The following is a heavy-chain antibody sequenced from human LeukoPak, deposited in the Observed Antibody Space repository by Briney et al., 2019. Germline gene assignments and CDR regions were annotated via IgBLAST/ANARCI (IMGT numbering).Heavy chain of an antibody. CDR1: GYTFTGYY. CDR2: INPNSGGT. Sequence: ASVKSSCKTSGYTFTGYYMHWVRQAPGQGLEWMGWINPNSGGTNNAQKFQGRVTMTRDTSISTAYMELGRLRSDDTAVYYCAKSVEMATIANYWGQGTLVTVSS. V-gene: IGHV1-2*02. D-gene: IGHD5-24*01. CDR3: AKSVEMATIANY. J-gene: IGHJ4*02.